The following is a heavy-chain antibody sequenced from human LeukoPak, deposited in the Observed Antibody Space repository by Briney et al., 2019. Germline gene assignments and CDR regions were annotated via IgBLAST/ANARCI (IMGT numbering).Heavy chain of an antibody. V-gene: IGHV3-23*01. CDR1: GFTFSSYA. CDR3: AKDVATWIQLWLFDY. D-gene: IGHD5-18*01. J-gene: IGHJ4*02. CDR2: ISGSGGST. Sequence: PGGSLRLSCAASGFTFSSYAMSWVRQAPGKGLEWVSAISGSGGSTYYADSVKGRFTISRDNSKNTLYLRMNSLRAEDTAVYYCAKDVATWIQLWLFDYWGQGTLVTVSS.